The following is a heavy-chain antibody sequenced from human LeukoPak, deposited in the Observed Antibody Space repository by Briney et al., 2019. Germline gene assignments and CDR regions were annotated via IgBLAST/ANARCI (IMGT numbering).Heavy chain of an antibody. J-gene: IGHJ4*02. V-gene: IGHV1-46*01. D-gene: IGHD3-22*01. Sequence: ASVKVSCKASGYTFTSYYMHWVRQAPGQGLEWMGIINPSGGSTSYAQKFQGRVTMTRDMSTSTVYMELSSLRSEDTAVYYCARRGLTYYYDSSGYSPPGGFDYWGQGTLVTVSS. CDR3: ARRGLTYYYDSSGYSPPGGFDY. CDR2: INPSGGST. CDR1: GYTFTSYY.